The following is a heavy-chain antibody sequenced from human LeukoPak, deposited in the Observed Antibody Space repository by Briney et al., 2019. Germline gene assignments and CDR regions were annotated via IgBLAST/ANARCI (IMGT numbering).Heavy chain of an antibody. CDR2: MNPNSGNT. Sequence: ASVKVSCKASGYTFTSYDINWVRQATGQGPEWMGWMNPNSGNTGYAQKFQGRVTMTRNTSISTAYMELSSLRSEDTAVYYCAREKDYGDYRFAFDIWGQGTMVTVSS. CDR3: AREKDYGDYRFAFDI. J-gene: IGHJ3*02. D-gene: IGHD4-17*01. CDR1: GYTFTSYD. V-gene: IGHV1-8*01.